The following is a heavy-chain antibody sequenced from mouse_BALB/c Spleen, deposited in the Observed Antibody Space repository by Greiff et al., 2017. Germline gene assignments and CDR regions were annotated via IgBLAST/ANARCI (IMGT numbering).Heavy chain of an antibody. CDR2: INSNGGST. Sequence: EVKLVESGGGLVQPGGSLKLSCAASGFTFSSYGMSWVRQTPDKRLELVATINSNGGSTYYPDSVKGRFTISRDNAKNTLYLQMSSLKSEDTAMYYCARGGGGWEFYFDYWGQGTTLTVSS. J-gene: IGHJ2*01. D-gene: IGHD3-3*01. V-gene: IGHV5-6-3*01. CDR3: ARGGGGWEFYFDY. CDR1: GFTFSSYG.